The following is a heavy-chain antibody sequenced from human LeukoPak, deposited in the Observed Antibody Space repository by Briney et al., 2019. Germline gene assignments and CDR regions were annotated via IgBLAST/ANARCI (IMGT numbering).Heavy chain of an antibody. J-gene: IGHJ4*02. Sequence: TFDDYGMSWIRQPPGKGLEWIGYIYYSGSTYYNPSLKSRATISVDTSKNQFSLKLSSVTAADTAVYYCARDSDFWSGYYYFDYWGQGTLVTVSS. CDR2: IYYSGST. D-gene: IGHD3-3*01. CDR1: TFDDYG. V-gene: IGHV4-30-4*08. CDR3: ARDSDFWSGYYYFDY.